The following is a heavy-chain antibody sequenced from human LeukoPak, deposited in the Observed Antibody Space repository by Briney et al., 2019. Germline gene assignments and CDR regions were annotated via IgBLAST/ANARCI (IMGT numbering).Heavy chain of an antibody. Sequence: ASVKVSCKASGYTFTSYYMHWVRQAPGQGLEWMGWINPNSGGTNYAQKFQGWVTMTRDTSISTAYMELSRLRSDDTAVYYCARGNLRAQPGAFDIWGQGTMVTVSS. V-gene: IGHV1-2*04. J-gene: IGHJ3*02. CDR1: GYTFTSYY. D-gene: IGHD1-14*01. CDR2: INPNSGGT. CDR3: ARGNLRAQPGAFDI.